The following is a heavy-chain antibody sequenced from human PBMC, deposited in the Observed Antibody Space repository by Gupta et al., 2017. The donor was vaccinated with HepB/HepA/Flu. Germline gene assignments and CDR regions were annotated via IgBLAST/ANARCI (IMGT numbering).Heavy chain of an antibody. Sequence: QVQLVQSGAEVQKPWSSVKISCKTSGYTFSKYYIHWVRQAPGKGLTWVGCVHPGSGVTKIAATLQGRFIMSSDNSINTRYLELKRLRADDTAMYYCAKFDGGKDTTWGQGTLVTVSS. D-gene: IGHD2/OR15-2a*01. V-gene: IGHV1-2*02. CDR2: VHPGSGVT. CDR3: AKFDGGKDTT. J-gene: IGHJ4*02. CDR1: GYTFSKYY.